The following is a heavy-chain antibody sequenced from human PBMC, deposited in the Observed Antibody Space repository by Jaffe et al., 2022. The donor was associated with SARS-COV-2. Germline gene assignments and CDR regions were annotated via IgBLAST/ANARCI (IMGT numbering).Heavy chain of an antibody. CDR3: ARHSENYDILTGYYRTYYYYGMDV. V-gene: IGHV4-59*08. Sequence: QVQLQESGPGLVKPSETLSLTCTVSGGSISSYYWSWIRQPPGKGLEWIGYIYYSGSTNYNPSLKSRVTISVDTSKNQFSLKLSSVTAADTAVYYCARHSENYDILTGYYRTYYYYGMDVWGQGTTVTVSS. J-gene: IGHJ6*02. CDR1: GGSISSYY. D-gene: IGHD3-9*01. CDR2: IYYSGST.